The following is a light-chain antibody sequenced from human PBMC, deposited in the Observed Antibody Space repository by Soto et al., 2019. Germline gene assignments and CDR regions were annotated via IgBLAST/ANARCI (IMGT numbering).Light chain of an antibody. CDR1: QSVSSSY. CDR3: QQYGISPPMYT. CDR2: GAS. J-gene: IGKJ2*01. Sequence: EIVVTQSPGTLSLSPGERATLSCRASQSVSSSYLAWYQQKPGQAPRLLIYGASSRATGIPDRFSGSGSGTDFTLTINRLEPEDFAVYYCQQYGISPPMYTFDQGTKLEIK. V-gene: IGKV3-20*01.